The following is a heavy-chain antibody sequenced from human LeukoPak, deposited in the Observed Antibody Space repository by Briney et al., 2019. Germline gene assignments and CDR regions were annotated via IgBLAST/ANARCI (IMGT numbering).Heavy chain of an antibody. Sequence: GGSLRLSCAASGFTVSNTFVTWVRKAPGKGPEWVSIIYTGGTKHYADSVRGRFTNSRDDSKNTLYLQMNSLRAEDTAVYYCARSYCSGGTCYYYYGMDVWGQGTTVTVSS. CDR1: GFTVSNTF. D-gene: IGHD2-15*01. V-gene: IGHV3-53*01. CDR3: ARSYCSGGTCYYYYGMDV. J-gene: IGHJ6*02. CDR2: IYTGGTK.